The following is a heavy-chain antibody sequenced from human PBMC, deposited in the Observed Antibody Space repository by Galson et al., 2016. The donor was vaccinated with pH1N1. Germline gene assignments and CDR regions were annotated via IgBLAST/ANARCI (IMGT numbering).Heavy chain of an antibody. J-gene: IGHJ2*01. CDR1: GGTFGSFG. V-gene: IGHV1-69*13. D-gene: IGHD3-22*01. CDR2: IIPIFNTA. Sequence: SVKVSCKASGGTFGSFGINWVRQAPGQGLEWMGGIIPIFNTAKYARNFQGRVTITADESTTTAYMELSSLRSDDTAVYFCAREDYYDTDLSDWYFDLWGRGTLPTVPS. CDR3: AREDYYDTDLSDWYFDL.